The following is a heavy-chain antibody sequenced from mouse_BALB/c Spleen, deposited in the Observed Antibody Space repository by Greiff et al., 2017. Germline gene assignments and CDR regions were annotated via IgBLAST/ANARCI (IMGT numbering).Heavy chain of an antibody. CDR3: ARSPYYGSSSYAMDY. V-gene: IGHV5-17*02. J-gene: IGHJ4*01. Sequence: EVHLVESGGGLVQPGGSRKLSCAASGFTFSSFGMHWVRQAPEEGLEWVAYISSGSSTIYYADTVKGRFTISRDNPKNTLFLQMTSLRSEDTAMYYCARSPYYGSSSYAMDYWGQGTSVTVSS. CDR1: GFTFSSFG. D-gene: IGHD1-1*01. CDR2: ISSGSSTI.